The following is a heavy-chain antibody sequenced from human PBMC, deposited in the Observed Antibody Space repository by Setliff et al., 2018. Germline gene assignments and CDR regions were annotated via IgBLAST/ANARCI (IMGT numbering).Heavy chain of an antibody. D-gene: IGHD3-16*01. Sequence: WASVKVSCKVSGNSFTGHFLHWVRQAPGRGLEWMGWINPYSGESNYAQKFQDRLTVTADTSTKTIYMELRSLTSDDTAVYFCTRSRGPRVVLAADFDFWGQGTLVTVSS. J-gene: IGHJ4*02. V-gene: IGHV1-2*02. CDR3: TRSRGPRVVLAADFDF. CDR1: GNSFTGHF. CDR2: INPYSGES.